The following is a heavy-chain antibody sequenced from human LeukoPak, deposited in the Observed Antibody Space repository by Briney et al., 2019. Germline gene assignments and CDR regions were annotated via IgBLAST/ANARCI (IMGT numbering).Heavy chain of an antibody. D-gene: IGHD2-15*01. CDR3: ARVRVVGPMGAFDI. J-gene: IGHJ3*02. V-gene: IGHV3-64*01. Sequence: PGGSLRLSCAASGFTFSSYAMHWVRQAPGKGLEYVSTISSNAGSTYYANSVKGRFTISRDNSKNTLYLQMNSLRAEDTAVYYCARVRVVGPMGAFDIWGQGTMVTVSS. CDR1: GFTFSSYA. CDR2: ISSNAGST.